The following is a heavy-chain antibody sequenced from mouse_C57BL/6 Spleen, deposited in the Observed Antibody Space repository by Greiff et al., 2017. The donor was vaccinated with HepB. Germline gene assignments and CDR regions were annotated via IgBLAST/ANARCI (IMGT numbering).Heavy chain of an antibody. D-gene: IGHD1-1*01. J-gene: IGHJ3*01. V-gene: IGHV1-81*01. CDR1: GYTFTSYG. CDR2: IYPRSGNT. Sequence: QVQLQQSGAELARPGASVKLSCKASGYTFTSYGISWVKQSTGQGLEWIGEIYPRSGNTYYNEKFKGKATLTADKSSSTAYMELRSLTSEDSAVYFCARGDYGSSPAWFAYWGQGTLVTVSA. CDR3: ARGDYGSSPAWFAY.